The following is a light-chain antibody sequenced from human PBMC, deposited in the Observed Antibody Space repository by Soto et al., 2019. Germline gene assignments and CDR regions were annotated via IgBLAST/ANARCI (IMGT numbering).Light chain of an antibody. CDR2: DVS. Sequence: QSALTQPRSVSGSPGQSVTISCTGTSSDVGGYNYVSWYQQHPGKAPKLMIYDVSKLPSGVPDRFSGSKSGNTASLTISGLQAEDEADYYCCSYAGNYTWVFGGGTKLTVL. J-gene: IGLJ2*01. CDR3: CSYAGNYTWV. V-gene: IGLV2-11*01. CDR1: SSDVGGYNY.